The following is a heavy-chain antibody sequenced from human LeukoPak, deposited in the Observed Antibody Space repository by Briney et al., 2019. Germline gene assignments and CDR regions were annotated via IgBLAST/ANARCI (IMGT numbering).Heavy chain of an antibody. V-gene: IGHV3-23*01. CDR3: AQSRGFGELLN. J-gene: IGHJ4*02. D-gene: IGHD3-10*01. Sequence: PGGSLRLSCVASGFTFSNYAMSWVRQAPGKGLEWVSGITGRGSTTYYADSVKGRFTISRDNSKNTLYLQVNSLRAEDTAVYYCAQSRGFGELLNWGQGTLVTVSS. CDR1: GFTFSNYA. CDR2: ITGRGSTT.